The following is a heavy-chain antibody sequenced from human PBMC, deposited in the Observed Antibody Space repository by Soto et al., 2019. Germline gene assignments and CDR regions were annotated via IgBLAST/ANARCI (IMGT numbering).Heavy chain of an antibody. CDR1: GYTFTSYG. CDR2: ISAYNGNT. Sequence: QVQLVQSGAEVKKPGASVKVSCKASGYTFTSYGISWVRQAPGQGLEWMGWISAYNGNTNYAQKLHGRATMTTDTSMSTTYMEMRSMRYDDTAVYYCASGSMVRGVIITANWFAPWGQGSLVTDSS. D-gene: IGHD3-10*01. CDR3: ASGSMVRGVIITANWFAP. J-gene: IGHJ5*02. V-gene: IGHV1-18*01.